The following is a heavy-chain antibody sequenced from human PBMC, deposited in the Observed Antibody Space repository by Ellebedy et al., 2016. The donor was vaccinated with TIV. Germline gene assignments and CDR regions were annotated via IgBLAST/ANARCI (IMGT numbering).Heavy chain of an antibody. CDR2: IYHSGST. D-gene: IGHD6-19*01. V-gene: IGHV4-39*01. CDR3: ARLRGSSAWCQDY. CDR1: GGSISSNSYY. J-gene: IGHJ4*02. Sequence: SETLSLTCTVSGGSISSNSYYWGWIRQPPGKGLEWIGNIYHSGSTYYNPSLKSRVTISVDTSKNQFSLKLNSVTAADTAVYYCARLRGSSAWCQDYWGQGSLVTVSS.